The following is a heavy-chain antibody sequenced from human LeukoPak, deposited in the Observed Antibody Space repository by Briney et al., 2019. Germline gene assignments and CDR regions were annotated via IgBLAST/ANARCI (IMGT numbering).Heavy chain of an antibody. V-gene: IGHV1-69*13. D-gene: IGHD5-18*01. CDR1: GGTFSSYA. CDR3: ARSRYSSGYLGGGLCDY. CDR2: IIPIFGTA. J-gene: IGHJ4*02. Sequence: SVKVSCKASGGTFSSYAISWVRQAPGQGLEWMGGIIPIFGTANYAQKFQGRVTITADESTSTAYIELSSLRSEDTAVYYCARSRYSSGYLGGGLCDYWGQGTLVTVSS.